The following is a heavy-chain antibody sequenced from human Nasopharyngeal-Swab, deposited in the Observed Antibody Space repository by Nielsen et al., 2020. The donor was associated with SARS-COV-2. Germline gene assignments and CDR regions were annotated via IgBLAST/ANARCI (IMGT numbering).Heavy chain of an antibody. D-gene: IGHD3-22*01. Sequence: ASVKVSCKASGYTFTSYGISWVRQAPGQGLEWMGWISAYSGNTNYAQKLQGRVTMTTDTSTSTAYMELRSLRSDDTAVYYCARDYYDSSGYYVFDYWGQGTLVTVSS. CDR2: ISAYSGNT. CDR1: GYTFTSYG. V-gene: IGHV1-18*01. CDR3: ARDYYDSSGYYVFDY. J-gene: IGHJ4*02.